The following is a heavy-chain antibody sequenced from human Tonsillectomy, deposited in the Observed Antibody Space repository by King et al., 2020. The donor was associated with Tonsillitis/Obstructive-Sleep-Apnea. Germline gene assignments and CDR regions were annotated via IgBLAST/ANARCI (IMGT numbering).Heavy chain of an antibody. Sequence: VQLVESGGGVVQPGRSLRLSCAASGFIFNYYAMHWVRQAPGKGLEWVAVISYDGSTKYYADSVKDRFTISRDNSKNTLYLQMNSLRAEDTAVYYCASDFDNNYSYMDVWGKGTTVTVSS. CDR1: GFIFNYYA. CDR2: ISYDGSTK. V-gene: IGHV3-30*04. D-gene: IGHD3-9*01. CDR3: ASDFDNNYSYMDV. J-gene: IGHJ6*03.